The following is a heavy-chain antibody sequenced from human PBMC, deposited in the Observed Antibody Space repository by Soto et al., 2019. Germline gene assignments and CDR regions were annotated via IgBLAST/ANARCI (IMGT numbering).Heavy chain of an antibody. CDR3: ARDGYGSGSYFSN. CDR1: GGSISSGGYY. CDR2: IYYSGST. V-gene: IGHV4-31*03. J-gene: IGHJ4*02. Sequence: PSETLSLTCTVSGGSISSGGYYCSWIRQHPGKGLEWIGYIYYSGSTYYNPSLKSRVTISVDTSKNQFSLKLSSVTAADTAVYYCARDGYGSGSYFSNWGQGTLVTVSS. D-gene: IGHD3-10*01.